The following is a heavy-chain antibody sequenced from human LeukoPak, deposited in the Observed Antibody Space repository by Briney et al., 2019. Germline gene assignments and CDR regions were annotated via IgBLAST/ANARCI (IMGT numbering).Heavy chain of an antibody. CDR1: GVSIDNYF. Sequence: PSETLSLTCTVSGVSIDNYFWSWIRQPPGKGLEWIGYIYYTGRTDYNPSLRSRVTLSLDTSKNQFSLKLSSVTAADTALYYCAGRYYDYIGGMYYFDSWGQGTLVTVSS. D-gene: IGHD3-16*01. CDR3: AGRYYDYIGGMYYFDS. J-gene: IGHJ4*02. V-gene: IGHV4-59*01. CDR2: IYYTGRT.